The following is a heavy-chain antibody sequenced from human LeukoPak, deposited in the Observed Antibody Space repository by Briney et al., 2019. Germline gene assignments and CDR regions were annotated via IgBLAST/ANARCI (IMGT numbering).Heavy chain of an antibody. CDR2: INHSGGT. V-gene: IGHV4-34*01. Sequence: SETLSLTCTVYGGPFSAYHWNWIRQPPGKGLEWIGAINHSGGTNYNPSLKSRVNISLDTSKNQFFFTLRHLTAADTAVFFLAREFGDPSHSFDYWGQGTLVTVSS. D-gene: IGHD3-10*01. CDR1: GGPFSAYH. J-gene: IGHJ4*02. CDR3: AREFGDPSHSFDY.